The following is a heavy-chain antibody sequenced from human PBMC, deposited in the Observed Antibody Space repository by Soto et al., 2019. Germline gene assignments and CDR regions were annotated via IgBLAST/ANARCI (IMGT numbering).Heavy chain of an antibody. D-gene: IGHD2-15*01. CDR2: INHSGST. Sequence: SETLSLTCAVYGGSFSGYYWSWIRQPPGKGLEWIGEINHSGSTNYNPSLKSRVTISVDTSKNQFSLKLSSVTAADTAVYYCAREVVVVAASLVYYYYGMDVWGKGTTVPASA. V-gene: IGHV4-34*01. J-gene: IGHJ6*04. CDR1: GGSFSGYY. CDR3: AREVVVVAASLVYYYYGMDV.